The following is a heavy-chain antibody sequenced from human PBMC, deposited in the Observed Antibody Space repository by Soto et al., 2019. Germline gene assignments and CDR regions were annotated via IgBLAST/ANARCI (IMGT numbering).Heavy chain of an antibody. Sequence: QVQLVESGGGLVKPGGSLRLSCAASGFTFSNYYMSWIRQAPGKGLEWVSYISSSGSIIYYADSVKGRFTISRDNAKDSLYLQVNSLRAEDTAVYYCARVPFYYSSGSLFDPWGQGTLVTVSS. CDR3: ARVPFYYSSGSLFDP. V-gene: IGHV3-11*01. J-gene: IGHJ5*02. D-gene: IGHD3-10*01. CDR1: GFTFSNYY. CDR2: ISSSGSII.